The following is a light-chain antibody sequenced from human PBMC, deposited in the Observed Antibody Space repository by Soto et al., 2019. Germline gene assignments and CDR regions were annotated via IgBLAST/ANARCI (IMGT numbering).Light chain of an antibody. CDR2: AAS. CDR3: QQYGSSPVT. Sequence: DIQMTQSPSSVSASVGDRVTITCRASQRINTWLAWYQQKPGRAPKLLIYAASSLQSGVPSRFSGSGSGTDFTLTISRLEPEDFAVYYCQQYGSSPVTFGQGTKVEIK. CDR1: QRINTW. J-gene: IGKJ1*01. V-gene: IGKV1-12*01.